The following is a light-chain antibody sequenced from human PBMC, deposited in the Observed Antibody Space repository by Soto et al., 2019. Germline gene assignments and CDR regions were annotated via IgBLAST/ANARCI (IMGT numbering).Light chain of an antibody. CDR1: SGINVGTYR. Sequence: QSVLTQPSSLSASPGASASLTCTLRSGINVGTYRIYWYQQKPGSPPQYLLRYKSDSDKQQGSGVPSRFSGSKDASANVGILRISGLQCEDEADYYCIIWYASSWMFGGGTKLTLL. CDR3: IIWYASSWM. CDR2: YKSDSDK. V-gene: IGLV5-45*03. J-gene: IGLJ3*02.